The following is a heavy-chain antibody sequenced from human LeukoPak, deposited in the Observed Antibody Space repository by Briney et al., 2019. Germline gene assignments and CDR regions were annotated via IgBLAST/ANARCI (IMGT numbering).Heavy chain of an antibody. D-gene: IGHD6-13*01. CDR1: GFTFDDYA. CDR3: AKDTRIAAAGNYYYGMDV. Sequence: GGSLRLSCAASGFTFDDYAMHWVRQAPGKGLEWVSLISGDGGSTYYADSVKGRFTISRDNSKNSLYLQMNSLRTEDTASYYCAKDTRIAAAGNYYYGMDVWGQGTTVTVSS. CDR2: ISGDGGST. J-gene: IGHJ6*02. V-gene: IGHV3-43*02.